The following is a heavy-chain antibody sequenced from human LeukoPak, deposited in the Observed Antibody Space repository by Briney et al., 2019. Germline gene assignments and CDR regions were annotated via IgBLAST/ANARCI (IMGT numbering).Heavy chain of an antibody. D-gene: IGHD3-10*01. CDR2: TSSDLNVK. Sequence: PGGSLRLSCAASGSTFSDYYMSWIRQAPGKGLEWVAVTSSDLNVKLYADSVKGRITISRGNSRSTLYLQMNSLRPEDTAIYYCAREGYYGSGSPPSLYFDYWGQRTLVTVSS. J-gene: IGHJ4*02. CDR1: GSTFSDYY. V-gene: IGHV3-30*03. CDR3: AREGYYGSGSPPSLYFDY.